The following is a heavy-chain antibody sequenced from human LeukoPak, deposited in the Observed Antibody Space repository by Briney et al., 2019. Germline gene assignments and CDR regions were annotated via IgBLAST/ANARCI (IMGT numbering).Heavy chain of an antibody. Sequence: GGSLRLSCAASGFTFSSYDMHWVRQATGKGLEWVSAIGTAGDTYYPGSVKGRFTISRENAKNSLYLQMNSLRAGDTAVYYCARGGYDSSGYYFDYWGQGTLVTVSS. J-gene: IGHJ4*02. V-gene: IGHV3-13*01. CDR1: GFTFSSYD. D-gene: IGHD3-22*01. CDR3: ARGGYDSSGYYFDY. CDR2: IGTAGDT.